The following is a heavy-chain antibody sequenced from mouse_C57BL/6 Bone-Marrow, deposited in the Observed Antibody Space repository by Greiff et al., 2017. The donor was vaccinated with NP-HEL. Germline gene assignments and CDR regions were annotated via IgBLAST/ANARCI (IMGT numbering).Heavy chain of an antibody. J-gene: IGHJ3*01. CDR1: GFTFSNYW. Sequence: DVHLVESGGGLVQPGGSMKLSCVASGFTFSNYWMNWVRQSPEKGLEWVAQIRLKSDNYATHYAESVKGSFTISRDDSKSSVYLQMNNLRAEDTGIYYCTEAYYDYDVWFAYWGQGTLVTVSA. CDR3: TEAYYDYDVWFAY. D-gene: IGHD2-4*01. CDR2: IRLKSDNYAT. V-gene: IGHV6-3*01.